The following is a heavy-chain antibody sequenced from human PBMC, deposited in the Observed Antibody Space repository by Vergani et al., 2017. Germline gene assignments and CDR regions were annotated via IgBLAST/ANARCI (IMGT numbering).Heavy chain of an antibody. J-gene: IGHJ6*02. V-gene: IGHV4-39*01. CDR2: IYYTGSA. CDR3: ARHDSGHYDASYYGLDV. D-gene: IGHD3-16*01. CDR1: GGSISSSSHF. Sequence: QLQLHKSGPGLVKPSETLSLTCTLSGGSISSSSHFWGWLRQTPGKGLEWIGSIYYTGSAYYNPSLKSRVSISVDASKTQFSLKLSSVTAADSAVYYCARHDSGHYDASYYGLDVWGQGTKVTVSS.